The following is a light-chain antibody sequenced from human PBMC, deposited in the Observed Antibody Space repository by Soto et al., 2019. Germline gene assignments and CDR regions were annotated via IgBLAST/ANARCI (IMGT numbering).Light chain of an antibody. CDR2: GAS. CDR3: QQYNNWPPWT. Sequence: DIVMTPSPATLSVSPGERATLSCRASQSVSSNLAWYQQKPGQAPRLLIYGASIRATGIPDRFSGSGSGTEFTLTISSLQSEDYAIYYCQQYNNWPPWTFGQGTKVDIK. J-gene: IGKJ1*01. CDR1: QSVSSN. V-gene: IGKV3D-15*01.